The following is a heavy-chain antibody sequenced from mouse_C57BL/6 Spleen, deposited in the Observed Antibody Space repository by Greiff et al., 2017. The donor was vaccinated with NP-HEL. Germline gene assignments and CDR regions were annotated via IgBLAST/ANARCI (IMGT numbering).Heavy chain of an antibody. D-gene: IGHD2-5*01. CDR2: IDPSASET. Sequence: QVQLQQPGAELVRPGSSVKLSCKASGYTFTSYWMHWVKQRPIQGLEWIGNIDPSASETHYNQKFKDKATLTVDKSSSTAYMQLSSLTSEDSAVYYCARSPYSNYSYWYFDVWGTGTTVTVSS. CDR1: GYTFTSYW. J-gene: IGHJ1*03. CDR3: ARSPYSNYSYWYFDV. V-gene: IGHV1-52*01.